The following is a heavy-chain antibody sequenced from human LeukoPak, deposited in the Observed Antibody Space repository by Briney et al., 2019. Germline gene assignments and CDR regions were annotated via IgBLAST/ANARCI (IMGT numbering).Heavy chain of an antibody. CDR2: IIPILGIA. J-gene: IGHJ4*02. CDR1: GYTFSDFG. CDR3: AREERWLQPE. V-gene: IGHV1-69*04. Sequence: ASVKVSCKASGYTFSDFGITWVRQAPGQGVEWMGRIIPILGIANYAQKFQGRVTITADKSTSTAYMELSSLRSEDTAVYYCAREERWLQPEWGQGTLVTVSS. D-gene: IGHD5-24*01.